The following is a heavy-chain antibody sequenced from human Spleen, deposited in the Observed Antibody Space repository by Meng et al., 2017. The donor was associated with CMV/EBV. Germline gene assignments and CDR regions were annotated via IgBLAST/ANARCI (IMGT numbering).Heavy chain of an antibody. V-gene: IGHV1-18*01. D-gene: IGHD3-16*02. CDR3: ARAVLFNYDYVWGSYRYSDY. J-gene: IGHJ4*02. Sequence: TSYGISWVRQAPGQGLEWMGWISAYNGNTNYAQKPQGRVTMTTDTSTSTAYMELRSLRSDDTAVYYCARAVLFNYDYVWGSYRYSDYWGQGTLVTVSS. CDR2: ISAYNGNT. CDR1: TSYG.